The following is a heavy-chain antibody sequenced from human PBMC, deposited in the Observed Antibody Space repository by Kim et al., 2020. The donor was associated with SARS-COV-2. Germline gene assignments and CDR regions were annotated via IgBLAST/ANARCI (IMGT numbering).Heavy chain of an antibody. CDR3: ARHYYDSSGRQRRDFDY. Sequence: SETLSLTCTVSGGSISSSSYYWGWIRQPPGKGLEWIGSIYYSGSTYYNPSLKSRVTISVDTSKNQFSLKLSSVTAADTAVYYCARHYYDSSGRQRRDFDYWGQGTLVTVSS. J-gene: IGHJ4*02. D-gene: IGHD3-22*01. CDR2: IYYSGST. V-gene: IGHV4-39*01. CDR1: GGSISSSSYY.